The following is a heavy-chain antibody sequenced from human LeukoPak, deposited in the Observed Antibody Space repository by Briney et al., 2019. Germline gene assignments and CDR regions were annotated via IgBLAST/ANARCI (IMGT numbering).Heavy chain of an antibody. D-gene: IGHD3-3*01. Sequence: GGSLRLSCAASGFTFSSYWVRSVRQAPGKGLGLVANIKQDGSEKYYVDSVKGRFTISRDNAKQSLYLKMNSLRAEDTAVYYCARIYDFWSGPETYFDYWGQGTLVTVSS. J-gene: IGHJ4*02. CDR2: IKQDGSEK. V-gene: IGHV3-7*01. CDR1: GFTFSSYW. CDR3: ARIYDFWSGPETYFDY.